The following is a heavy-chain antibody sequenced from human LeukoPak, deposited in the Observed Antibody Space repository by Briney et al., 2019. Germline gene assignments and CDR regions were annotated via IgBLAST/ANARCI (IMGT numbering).Heavy chain of an antibody. Sequence: PGGPLTLSCAASGFTFRSYEMNWVRQAPGKGLEGVSYISSSGSNIYYADSVKGRFTISRDNAKNSLYLQMNSLRADDRAVYYCARTLLLSEPRGFDYWGQGTLVTVSS. J-gene: IGHJ4*02. CDR3: ARTLLLSEPRGFDY. V-gene: IGHV3-48*03. CDR1: GFTFRSYE. CDR2: ISSSGSNI. D-gene: IGHD2-2*01.